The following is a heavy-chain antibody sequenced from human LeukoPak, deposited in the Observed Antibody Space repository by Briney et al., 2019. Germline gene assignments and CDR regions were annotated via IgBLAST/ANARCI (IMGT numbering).Heavy chain of an antibody. D-gene: IGHD1-26*01. V-gene: IGHV4-34*01. CDR1: GGSFSGYY. J-gene: IGHJ4*02. CDR2: IDHSGTT. Sequence: PSETLSLTCAVYGGSFSGYYWGWIRQAPGQGLEWIGTIDHSGTTYYNPSLESRLTISRDTSKNHFSLKLNSVTAADTAVYYCTRDRGSWTVDWWGQGTLVTVSS. CDR3: TRDRGSWTVDW.